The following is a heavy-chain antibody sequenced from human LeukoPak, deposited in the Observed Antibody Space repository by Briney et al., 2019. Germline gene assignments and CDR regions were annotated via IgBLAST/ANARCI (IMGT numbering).Heavy chain of an antibody. CDR1: GFTFSIYV. Sequence: PGGSLRLSCGASGFTFSIYVMSWVRQAPGKGLEWVSDISGGGGSRYYADSLKGRFTISRDNSKNTLYLQMTSLRAEDTAVYYCVRSGGSTDNYWGQGTLVTVSS. CDR3: VRSGGSTDNY. CDR2: ISGGGGSR. V-gene: IGHV3-23*01. D-gene: IGHD2-15*01. J-gene: IGHJ4*02.